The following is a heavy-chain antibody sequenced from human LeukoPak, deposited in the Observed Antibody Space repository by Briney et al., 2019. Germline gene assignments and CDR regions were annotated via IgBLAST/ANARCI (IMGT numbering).Heavy chain of an antibody. J-gene: IGHJ3*02. CDR1: GYTFSIYG. Sequence: ASVKVSCKASGYTFSIYGISWVRQAPGQGLEWMGWISAYNGNTNYAQKLQGRVTMTTDTSTSTVYMELRSLRSDDTAVYYCAGVALTTDSSGYLAFDIWGQGTMVTVSS. D-gene: IGHD3-22*01. CDR3: AGVALTTDSSGYLAFDI. CDR2: ISAYNGNT. V-gene: IGHV1-18*01.